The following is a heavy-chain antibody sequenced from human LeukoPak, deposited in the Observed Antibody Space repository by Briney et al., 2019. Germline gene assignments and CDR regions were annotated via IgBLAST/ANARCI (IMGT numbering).Heavy chain of an antibody. CDR1: GFTFSSYW. V-gene: IGHV3-7*01. CDR3: ARAYPYFDWLLSSRPDDAFDI. J-gene: IGHJ3*02. CDR2: IKQDGSEK. Sequence: GGSLRLSCAASGFTFSSYWMSWVRQAPGKGLEWVANIKQDGSEKYYVDSVKGRFTISRDNAKNSLYLQMNSLRAEDTAVYYCARAYPYFDWLLSSRPDDAFDIWGQGTMVTVSS. D-gene: IGHD3-9*01.